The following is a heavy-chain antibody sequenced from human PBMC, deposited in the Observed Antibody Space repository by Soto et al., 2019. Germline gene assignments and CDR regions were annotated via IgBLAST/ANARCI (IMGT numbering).Heavy chain of an antibody. V-gene: IGHV3-21*01. CDR1: VFSFSTYS. D-gene: IGHD2-21*02. CDR2: ISSRGDT. Sequence: VGSLRLSCASSVFSFSTYSMNCVRHSPGKGLEWVSSISSRGDTYYADSVKGRFTISRDNAKNSVSLQMDSLRAEDAAVYYCAREETAWPIAYGLEVWGQATTGSVSS. CDR3: AREETAWPIAYGLEV. J-gene: IGHJ6*02.